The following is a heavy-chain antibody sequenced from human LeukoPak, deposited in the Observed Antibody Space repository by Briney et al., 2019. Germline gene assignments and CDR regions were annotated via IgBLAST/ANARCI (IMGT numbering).Heavy chain of an antibody. Sequence: GESLKISCKGSGYSFTSYWIGWVRQMPGKGLEWMGVIYPGDSDTRYSPSFQGQVTISADKSITTAYLQWSSLKASDTAMYYCAKLYYDGSGYFDIWGQGTMVTVSS. D-gene: IGHD3-22*01. CDR2: IYPGDSDT. CDR3: AKLYYDGSGYFDI. J-gene: IGHJ3*02. V-gene: IGHV5-51*01. CDR1: GYSFTSYW.